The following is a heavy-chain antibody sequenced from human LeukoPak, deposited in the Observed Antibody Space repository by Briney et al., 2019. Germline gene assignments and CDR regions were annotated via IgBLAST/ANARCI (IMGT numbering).Heavy chain of an antibody. Sequence: GGSLRLSCAASGFTFSSYAMHWVRQAPGKGLEWVAVISYDGSNKYYADSVKGRFTISRDNSKNTLYLQMNSLRAEDTAVYYCARTLIVVVPAWGAFDIWGQGTMVTVSS. J-gene: IGHJ3*02. CDR1: GFTFSSYA. CDR2: ISYDGSNK. CDR3: ARTLIVVVPAWGAFDI. D-gene: IGHD2-2*01. V-gene: IGHV3-30-3*01.